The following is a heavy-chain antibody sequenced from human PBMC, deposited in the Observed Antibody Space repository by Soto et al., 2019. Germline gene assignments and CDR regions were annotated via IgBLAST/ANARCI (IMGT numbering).Heavy chain of an antibody. V-gene: IGHV3-73*01. CDR2: IRGKANSYAT. D-gene: IGHD3-22*01. Sequence: PGGSLRLSCAASGFTFSGSAMHWVRQASGKGLEWVGRIRGKANSYATAYAASVKGRFTISRDDSKNTAYLQMNSLKTEDTAVYYCTRPNYYDSSGYYFYAFDIWGQGTMVTVSS. J-gene: IGHJ3*02. CDR1: GFTFSGSA. CDR3: TRPNYYDSSGYYFYAFDI.